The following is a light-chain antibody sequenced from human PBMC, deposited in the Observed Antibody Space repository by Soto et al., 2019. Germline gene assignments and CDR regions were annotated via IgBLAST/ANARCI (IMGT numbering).Light chain of an antibody. CDR2: AAS. V-gene: IGKV3-20*01. J-gene: IGKJ2*01. Sequence: ELVLTQSPGTLSLSPGERATLSCRSSQSVTSSYLAWYQQKPGQAPRLLIYAASSRATGIPDRFSGSGSVTDFTLTISRLEPEDFAVYYCQQSGNSPVTFGQGTTLEIK. CDR1: QSVTSSY. CDR3: QQSGNSPVT.